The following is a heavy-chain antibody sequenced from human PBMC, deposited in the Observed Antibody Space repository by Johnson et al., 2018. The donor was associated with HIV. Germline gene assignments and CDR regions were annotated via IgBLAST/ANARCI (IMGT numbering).Heavy chain of an antibody. CDR2: ISDSGDNT. J-gene: IGHJ3*02. Sequence: VQLVESGGGVVQPGGSLRLSCAASGFTFTTSAMSWVRQAPGKGLEWVSAISDSGDNTYYADSVRGRFTISRDNSKNTLYLQMNSLRAEDSAVYYCAKLAIDYSGAWYGLTFDIWGQGTMVTVSS. CDR1: GFTFTTSA. CDR3: AKLAIDYSGAWYGLTFDI. V-gene: IGHV3-23*04. D-gene: IGHD6-19*01.